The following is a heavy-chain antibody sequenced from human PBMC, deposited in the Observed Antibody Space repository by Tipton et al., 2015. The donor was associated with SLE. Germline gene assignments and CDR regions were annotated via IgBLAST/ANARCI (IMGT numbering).Heavy chain of an antibody. CDR1: GGSISSYY. J-gene: IGHJ4*02. Sequence: TLSLTCTVSGGSISSYYWSWIRQPPGKGLEWIGYIYYSGSTNYNPSLKGRVTISVDTSKNQFSLKLSSVTAADTAVYYCAREGGSYTAFDYWGQGTLVTVSS. CDR2: IYYSGST. CDR3: AREGGSYTAFDY. V-gene: IGHV4-59*01. D-gene: IGHD1-26*01.